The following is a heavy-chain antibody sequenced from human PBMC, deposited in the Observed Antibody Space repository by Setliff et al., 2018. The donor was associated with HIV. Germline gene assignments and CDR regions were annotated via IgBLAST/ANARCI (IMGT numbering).Heavy chain of an antibody. CDR1: GDSINSGGYH. CDR3: ARDEGVVAATETYYYNGLDV. CDR2: ISYIGYT. J-gene: IGHJ6*02. V-gene: IGHV4-31*03. D-gene: IGHD2-15*01. Sequence: SETLSLTCTVSGDSINSGGYHWTWIRQHPGKGLEWIGYISYIGYTYYNPALKSRLTISLYTSKNQFSLTLNSVTAADTAVYYCARDEGVVAATETYYYNGLDVWGQGTTVTVSS.